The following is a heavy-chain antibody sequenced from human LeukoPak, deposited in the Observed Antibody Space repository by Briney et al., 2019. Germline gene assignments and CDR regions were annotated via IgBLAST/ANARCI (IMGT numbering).Heavy chain of an antibody. CDR1: SDSFSSVKDY. V-gene: IGHV4-39*07. D-gene: IGHD6-19*01. J-gene: IGHJ4*02. CDR2: GDYSGGT. CDR3: ARERGEEYSSGWYKRNYFDY. Sequence: SETLSLTCTVSSDSFSSVKDYWAWIRQPPGKGLEWIASGDYSGGTYYNPSLESRVAISADMSKNQISLKLSSVTAADTALYYCARERGEEYSSGWYKRNYFDYWGQGTRVTVSS.